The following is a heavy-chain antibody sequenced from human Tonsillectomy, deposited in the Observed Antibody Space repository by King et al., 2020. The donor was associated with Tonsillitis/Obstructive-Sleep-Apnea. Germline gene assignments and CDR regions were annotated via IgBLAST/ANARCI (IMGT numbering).Heavy chain of an antibody. CDR1: GFSLSTSGMC. Sequence: TLKASGPTLVKPTQTLTLTCTFSGFSLSTSGMCVSWIRQPPGKALEWLARIDWDDDKYYSTSLKTRLTISKDTSKNQVVLTMTNMDPVDTATYYCARMNYDILTGPKHNWFDPWGQGTLVTVSS. V-gene: IGHV2-70*11. CDR3: ARMNYDILTGPKHNWFDP. J-gene: IGHJ5*02. D-gene: IGHD3-9*01. CDR2: IDWDDDK.